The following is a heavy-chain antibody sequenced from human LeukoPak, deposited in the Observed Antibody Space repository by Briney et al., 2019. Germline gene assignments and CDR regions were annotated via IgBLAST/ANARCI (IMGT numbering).Heavy chain of an antibody. J-gene: IGHJ4*02. Sequence: SGPTLVNPTQTLTLTCSFSGFSLSTSEKGVGWIRQPPGKALEWLAIIYWDDDKRYSPSLKSRLTITKDTSKDQVVLTMSNMDPVDTATYYCARRAGGSSFDFWGPGTLVTVSS. CDR2: IYWDDDK. CDR3: ARRAGGSSFDF. CDR1: GFSLSTSEKG. D-gene: IGHD3-10*01. V-gene: IGHV2-5*02.